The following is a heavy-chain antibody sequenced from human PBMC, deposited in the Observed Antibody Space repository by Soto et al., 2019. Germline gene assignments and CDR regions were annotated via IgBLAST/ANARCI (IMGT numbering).Heavy chain of an antibody. Sequence: PSETLSLTCAVYGGSFSGYYWSWIRQPPGKGLEWIGEINHSGSTNYNPSLKSRVTISVDTSKNRFSLKLSSVTAADTAVYYCARGGIAAAWLPFYYYGMDVWGQGTTVTVSS. CDR1: GGSFSGYY. J-gene: IGHJ6*02. CDR2: INHSGST. CDR3: ARGGIAAAWLPFYYYGMDV. D-gene: IGHD6-13*01. V-gene: IGHV4-34*01.